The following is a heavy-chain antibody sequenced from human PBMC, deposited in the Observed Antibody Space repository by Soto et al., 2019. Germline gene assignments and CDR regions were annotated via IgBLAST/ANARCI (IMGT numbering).Heavy chain of an antibody. Sequence: SETLSLTCAVYGGSFSGYYWSWIRQPPGKGLEWIGEINHSGSTNYNPSLKSRVTISVDTSKNQFSLKLSSVTAADTAVYYCARAGVRGVYHYYYMDVWGKGTTVTVSS. CDR2: INHSGST. CDR1: GGSFSGYY. J-gene: IGHJ6*03. V-gene: IGHV4-34*01. D-gene: IGHD3-10*01. CDR3: ARAGVRGVYHYYYMDV.